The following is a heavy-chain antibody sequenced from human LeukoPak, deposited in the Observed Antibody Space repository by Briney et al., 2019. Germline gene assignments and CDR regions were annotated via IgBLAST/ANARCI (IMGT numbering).Heavy chain of an antibody. V-gene: IGHV4-39*07. CDR1: GGSISSSSYY. Sequence: SETLSLTCTVSGGSISSSSYYWGWIRQPPGKGLEWIGSIYYSGSTYYNPSLKSRVTISVDTSKNQFSLKLSSVTAADTAVYYCARDGSAAGYSSRGDYSYMDVWGKGTTVTTSS. J-gene: IGHJ6*03. CDR3: ARDGSAAGYSSRGDYSYMDV. D-gene: IGHD6-13*01. CDR2: IYYSGST.